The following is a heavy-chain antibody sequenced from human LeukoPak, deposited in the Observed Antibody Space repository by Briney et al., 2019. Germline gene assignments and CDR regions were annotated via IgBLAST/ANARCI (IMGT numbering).Heavy chain of an antibody. Sequence: MPTETLSLTCSVPGGSISSYYGGSIRQPPGKGLERIRYIYYSGSTNSNPSLKSRVTISVDTSRNQFSLNLSSVTAADTAVYYCARHGPYLGRLGWFDPWGQGTLVTVSS. CDR3: ARHGPYLGRLGWFDP. J-gene: IGHJ5*02. V-gene: IGHV4-59*01. D-gene: IGHD1-26*01. CDR2: IYYSGST. CDR1: GGSISSYY.